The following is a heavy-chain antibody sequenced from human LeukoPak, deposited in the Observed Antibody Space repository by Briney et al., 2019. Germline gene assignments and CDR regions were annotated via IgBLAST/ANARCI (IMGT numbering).Heavy chain of an antibody. Sequence: PGRSPRLSSAASGFTFSSYAMHWVRQAPGKGLGWVAVISYAGSKKYYADSVKGRFTISRDYSKNTLYLQMNSLRAEDTAVYYCARDRLYYYDSSGYFRRDAFDIWGQGTMVTVSS. CDR3: ARDRLYYYDSSGYFRRDAFDI. V-gene: IGHV3-30*04. J-gene: IGHJ3*02. CDR2: ISYAGSKK. CDR1: GFTFSSYA. D-gene: IGHD3-22*01.